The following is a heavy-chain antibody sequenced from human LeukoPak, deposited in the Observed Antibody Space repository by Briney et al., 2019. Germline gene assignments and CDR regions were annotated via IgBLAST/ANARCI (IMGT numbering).Heavy chain of an antibody. CDR1: GGSFSGYY. J-gene: IGHJ6*02. D-gene: IGHD1-26*01. Sequence: SETLSLTCAVYGGSFSGYYWSWIRQPPGKGLEWIGEINHSGSTNYNPSLKSRVTISVDTSKNQFSLKLSSVTAADAAVYYCARGGRGYYYYYGMDVWGQGTTVTVSS. CDR3: ARGGRGYYYYYGMDV. V-gene: IGHV4-34*01. CDR2: INHSGST.